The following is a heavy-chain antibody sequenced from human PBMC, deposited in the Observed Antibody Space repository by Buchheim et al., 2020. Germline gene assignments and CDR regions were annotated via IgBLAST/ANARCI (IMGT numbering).Heavy chain of an antibody. J-gene: IGHJ4*02. CDR2: IKSKTDGGTT. CDR1: GFTFSNAW. Sequence: EVQLVESGGGLVKPGGSLRLSCAASGFTFSNAWMSWVRQAPGKGLEWVGRIKSKTDGGTTDYAAPVKGRFTISRDDSNNTLYLQMNSLKTEDTAVYYCTTDGPAYDYVWGSYRYTSPFDYWGQGTL. CDR3: TTDGPAYDYVWGSYRYTSPFDY. V-gene: IGHV3-15*01. D-gene: IGHD3-16*02.